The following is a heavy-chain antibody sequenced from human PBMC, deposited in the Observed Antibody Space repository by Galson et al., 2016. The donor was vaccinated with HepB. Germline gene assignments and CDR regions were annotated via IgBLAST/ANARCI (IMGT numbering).Heavy chain of an antibody. CDR2: VNWNSATL. D-gene: IGHD7-27*01. V-gene: IGHV3-9*01. CDR1: GFTFSSYA. Sequence: SLRLSCAASGFTFSSYAMSWVRQAPGKGLEWVSGVNWNSATLAYADSVRGRFTISRDNAENSLYLPMNSLRAEDTALYYCAKGQTNWATFDSWGQGTLVTVSS. CDR3: AKGQTNWATFDS. J-gene: IGHJ4*02.